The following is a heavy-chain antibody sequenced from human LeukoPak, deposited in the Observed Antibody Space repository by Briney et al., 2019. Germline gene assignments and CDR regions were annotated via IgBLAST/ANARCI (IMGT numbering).Heavy chain of an antibody. J-gene: IGHJ4*02. CDR3: AKVKGWWPPTSADY. CDR1: GFTFSSYW. V-gene: IGHV3-74*01. D-gene: IGHD2-15*01. Sequence: GGSLRLSCAASGFTFSSYWMHWVRQAPGKGLVWVSRINSDGSSTSYADSVKGRFTISRDNAKNTLYLQMNSLRAEDTAVYYCAKVKGWWPPTSADYWGQGTLVTVSS. CDR2: INSDGSST.